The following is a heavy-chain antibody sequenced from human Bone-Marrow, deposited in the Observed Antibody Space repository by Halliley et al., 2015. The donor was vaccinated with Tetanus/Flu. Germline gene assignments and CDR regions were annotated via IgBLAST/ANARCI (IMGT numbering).Heavy chain of an antibody. J-gene: IGHJ4*02. V-gene: IGHV3-33*01. D-gene: IGHD3-10*01. CDR2: IWNDGSNP. CDR3: ARDLGGAYAIYYFDF. Sequence: AAIWNDGSNPYYADSVKGRFTISRDNSQNTLFLEMNSLRAEDTAVYYCARDLGGAYAIYYFDFWGRGTRVTVSS.